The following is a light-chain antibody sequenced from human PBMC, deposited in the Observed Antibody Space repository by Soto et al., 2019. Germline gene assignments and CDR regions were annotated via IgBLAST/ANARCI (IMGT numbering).Light chain of an antibody. J-gene: IGKJ5*01. CDR2: DAS. V-gene: IGKV1-33*01. CDR1: QNINNY. Sequence: DSQMTQDQSSLSASVGDRVTITCQASQNINNYLNWYQQKPGRAPKLLIYDASNLEAGVPSRFRGSGSGTDFTFTISRLQTEDIATYYCQQYENLHTFGQGTRLEIK. CDR3: QQYENLHT.